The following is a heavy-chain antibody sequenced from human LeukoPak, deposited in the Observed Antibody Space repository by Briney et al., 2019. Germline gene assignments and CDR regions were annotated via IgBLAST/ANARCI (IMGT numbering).Heavy chain of an antibody. CDR1: GFTVSSNY. J-gene: IGHJ6*02. CDR3: ASAGYYYYYGMDV. V-gene: IGHV3-53*01. CDR2: IYSGGST. Sequence: PGGSLRLSCAASGFTVSSNYMSWVRQAPGKGLEWVSVIYSGGSTYYADSVKGRFTISRDNSKNTLYLQMNSLRAEDTAVYYCASAGYYYYYGMDVWGQGTTDTVSS.